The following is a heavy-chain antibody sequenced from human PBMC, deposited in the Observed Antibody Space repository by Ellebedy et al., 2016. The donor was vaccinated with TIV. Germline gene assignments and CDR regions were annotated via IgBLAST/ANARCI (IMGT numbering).Heavy chain of an antibody. D-gene: IGHD5-18*01. CDR2: INWSGATF. Sequence: SLKTSCVVPGVTFEDFAFHWVRQAPGKGLEWVSGINWSGATFGHADSVKGRFTISRDNAKNTLYLQMDSLRVDDMALYFCARSRGFSYGNDAFDLWGQGTVVIVSS. V-gene: IGHV3-9*03. CDR1: GVTFEDFA. CDR3: ARSRGFSYGNDAFDL. J-gene: IGHJ3*01.